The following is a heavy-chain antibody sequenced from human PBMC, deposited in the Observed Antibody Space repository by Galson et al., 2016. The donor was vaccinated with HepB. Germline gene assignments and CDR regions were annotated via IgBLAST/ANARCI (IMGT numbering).Heavy chain of an antibody. CDR1: GFTFRNYG. J-gene: IGHJ4*02. V-gene: IGHV3-23*01. CDR2: ICGSCGDI. CDR3: AQDPSHWVDGTSGY. D-gene: IGHD1-26*01. Sequence: ALRLCCAASGFTFRNYGMTWVRQAPGKGLEWVSTICGSCGDIHYADSVRGRFPISRDNSKNPLFLHMNSVRADDTAVYYCAQDPSHWVDGTSGYWGQGTLVTVSS.